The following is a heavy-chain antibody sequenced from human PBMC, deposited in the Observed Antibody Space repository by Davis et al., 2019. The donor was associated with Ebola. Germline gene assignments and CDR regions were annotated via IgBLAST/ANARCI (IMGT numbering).Heavy chain of an antibody. V-gene: IGHV3-66*01. D-gene: IGHD5-12*01. J-gene: IGHJ6*02. CDR2: IYIGGTT. CDR3: SKMGATIDYYHYAMDG. CDR1: GFSFSDYA. Sequence: GESLKISCAASGFSFSDYAMSWVRQAPGKGPEWLSVIYIGGTTYYADSVKGRFTISRDNSKNTLYLQMSSLRAEDTAVYYCSKMGATIDYYHYAMDGWGQGTTVTVSS.